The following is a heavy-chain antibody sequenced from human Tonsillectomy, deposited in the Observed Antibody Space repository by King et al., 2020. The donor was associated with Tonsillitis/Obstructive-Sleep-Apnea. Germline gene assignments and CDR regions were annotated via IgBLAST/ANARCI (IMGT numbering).Heavy chain of an antibody. V-gene: IGHV1-18*01. J-gene: IGHJ4*02. Sequence: QLVQSGAEVKKPGAAVKVSCKASGYTFTSYGISWVRQAPGQGLEWMGWIIAYNGNTNYAQKIQGRVTMTTHTSTSTAYMELRSLRSDDTAVYYCAREVAGDSSSWFDYWGQGTLVTVSS. CDR3: AREVAGDSSSWFDY. D-gene: IGHD6-13*01. CDR1: GYTFTSYG. CDR2: IIAYNGNT.